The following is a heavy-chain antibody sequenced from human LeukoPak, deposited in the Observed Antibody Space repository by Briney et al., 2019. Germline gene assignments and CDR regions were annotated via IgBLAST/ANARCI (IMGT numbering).Heavy chain of an antibody. V-gene: IGHV3-7*04. D-gene: IGHD3-10*01. CDR1: GVMFPSYW. CDR2: IKQDGSEK. Sequence: PGGSLRLSCAASGVMFPSYWITWVRQAPGKGLEWVANIKQDGSEKYYVDSVKGRFTISRDNAKNSVYLQMNSLRAEDTAVYYCARRHHFGFLDSWGQGTLVTVSS. J-gene: IGHJ4*02. CDR3: ARRHHFGFLDS.